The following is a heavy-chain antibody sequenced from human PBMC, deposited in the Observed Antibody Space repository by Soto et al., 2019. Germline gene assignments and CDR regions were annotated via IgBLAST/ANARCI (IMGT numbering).Heavy chain of an antibody. CDR3: ARGRVVVIARSFDY. V-gene: IGHV1-69*13. Sequence: SVKVSCKASGGTFSSYAISWVRQAPGQGLEWMGGIIPIFGTANYAQKFQGRVTITADESTSTAYMELSSLRSEDTAVYYCARGRVVVIARSFDYWGQGTLVTVSS. J-gene: IGHJ4*02. CDR2: IIPIFGTA. CDR1: GGTFSSYA. D-gene: IGHD3-22*01.